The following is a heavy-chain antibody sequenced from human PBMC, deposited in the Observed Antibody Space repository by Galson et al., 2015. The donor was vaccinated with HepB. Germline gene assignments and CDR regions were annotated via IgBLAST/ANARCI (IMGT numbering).Heavy chain of an antibody. V-gene: IGHV4-4*02. Sequence: SEPLSLTCDESGGSISSSIWWNWVRQPPGKGLEWIGEIYHSGSTNYSPSLKSRATISVDKSKNQLSLKLSSVTAADTAVYYCARAKDHTHWFDPWGQGTLVTVSS. J-gene: IGHJ5*02. CDR3: ARAKDHTHWFDP. D-gene: IGHD1-14*01. CDR1: GGSISSSIW. CDR2: IYHSGST.